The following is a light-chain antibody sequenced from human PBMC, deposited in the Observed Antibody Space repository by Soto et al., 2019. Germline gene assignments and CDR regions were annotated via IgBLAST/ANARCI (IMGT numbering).Light chain of an antibody. Sequence: ALTQPPSASGSPGQSVTISCTGTSSDLGGYNSVSWFQQHPGKAPKVIIYEVTKRPSGVPDRFSGSKFGNTASLTVSGLQAEDEADYYCSSYAGSNNYVFGTGTKVTVL. CDR1: SSDLGGYNS. CDR2: EVT. V-gene: IGLV2-8*01. J-gene: IGLJ1*01. CDR3: SSYAGSNNYV.